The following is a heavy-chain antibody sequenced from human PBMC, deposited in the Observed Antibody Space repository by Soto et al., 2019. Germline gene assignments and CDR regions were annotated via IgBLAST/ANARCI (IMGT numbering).Heavy chain of an antibody. Sequence: PSETLSLTCSVSGGSITGYYWSWIRQPPGKGLEWIGCFYYSGSTNYNPSLKSRVTISVDTSKNQFSLKLSSVTAADTAVYYCAGHTDDPPTIIDYWGQGTLVTVSS. D-gene: IGHD3-3*01. CDR1: GGSITGYY. CDR2: FYYSGST. J-gene: IGHJ4*02. V-gene: IGHV4-59*08. CDR3: AGHTDDPPTIIDY.